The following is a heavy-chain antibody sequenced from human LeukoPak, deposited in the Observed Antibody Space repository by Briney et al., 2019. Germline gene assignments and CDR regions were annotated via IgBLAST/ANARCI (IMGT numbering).Heavy chain of an antibody. J-gene: IGHJ4*02. CDR2: IYTSGST. CDR1: GGSISSGDYY. D-gene: IGHD6-13*01. Sequence: PSETLSLTCTVSGGSISSGDYYWSWIRQPAGKGLEWIGRIYTSGSTNYNPSLKSRVTISVDTSKNQFSLKMTSVTAADTAVYYCARIAAAGTGFDYWGQGTLVTVSS. CDR3: ARIAAAGTGFDY. V-gene: IGHV4-61*02.